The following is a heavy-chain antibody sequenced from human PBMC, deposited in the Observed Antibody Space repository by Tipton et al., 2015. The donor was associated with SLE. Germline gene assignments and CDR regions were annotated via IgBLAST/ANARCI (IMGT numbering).Heavy chain of an antibody. CDR2: INHSGST. D-gene: IGHD6-19*01. CDR1: GGSFSGYY. J-gene: IGHJ3*02. CDR3: ARGAAVAGDAFDI. V-gene: IGHV4-34*01. Sequence: TLSLTCAVYGGSFSGYYWSWIRQPPGKGLEWIGEINHSGSTNYNPSLKSRVTISVDTSKNQFSLKLSSVTAADTAVYYCARGAAVAGDAFDIWGQGTMVTVSS.